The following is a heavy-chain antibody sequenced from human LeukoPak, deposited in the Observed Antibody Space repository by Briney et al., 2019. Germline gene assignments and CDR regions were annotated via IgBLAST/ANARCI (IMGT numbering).Heavy chain of an antibody. CDR3: ARDTWFAP. CDR2: INHSGST. Sequence: SETLSLTCAVYGGSFSGYYWSWIRQPPGKGLEWIGEINHSGSTNYNPSLKSRVTISVDTSKNQFSLKLSSVTAADTAVYYCARDTWFAPGGQEPRVTVPS. V-gene: IGHV4-34*01. CDR1: GGSFSGYY. J-gene: IGHJ5*02.